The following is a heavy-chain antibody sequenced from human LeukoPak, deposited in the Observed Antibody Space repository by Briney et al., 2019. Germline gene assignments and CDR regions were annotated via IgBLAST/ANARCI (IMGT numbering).Heavy chain of an antibody. J-gene: IGHJ4*02. Sequence: GGSLRLSSAASAFTFCSNAMNWVRQALGKGLEWVSRISGGSNNINYAGSVKGRFTNSRDNSQNTLYMQMNSLRAEDTAVYFCARTPVKRGYNYDYYFDYWGRGTLVTVSP. D-gene: IGHD5-18*01. CDR1: AFTFCSNA. V-gene: IGHV3-23*01. CDR2: ISGGSNNI. CDR3: ARTPVKRGYNYDYYFDY.